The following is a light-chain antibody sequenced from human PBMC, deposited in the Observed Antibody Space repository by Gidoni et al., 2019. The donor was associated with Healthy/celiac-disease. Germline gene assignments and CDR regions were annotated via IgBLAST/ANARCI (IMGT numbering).Light chain of an antibody. Sequence: QSALTQPASVSGSPGQSIPISCTGTSRDVAGYNYVSWYQQHPGKAPKLMIYEVSNRPSGVSNRFSGSKSGNTASLTISGLQAEDEADYYCTSYTSTSTLGVVFGGGTKLTVL. CDR1: SRDVAGYNY. CDR3: TSYTSTSTLGVV. CDR2: EVS. J-gene: IGLJ2*01. V-gene: IGLV2-14*01.